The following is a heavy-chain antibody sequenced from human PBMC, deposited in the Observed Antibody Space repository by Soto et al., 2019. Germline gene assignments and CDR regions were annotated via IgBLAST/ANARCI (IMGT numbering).Heavy chain of an antibody. Sequence: QLQLQESGSGLVKPSQTLSLTCAVSGGSISSGGSSWSWIRQPPGRGLEWIGYMFHSGKPYYNPSLKGRVTISLDRSMNQFSLKLTSVTAADSAVYFCVRVHSSHYYYGMDVWGQGTTVTVSS. D-gene: IGHD4-4*01. CDR2: MFHSGKP. CDR1: GGSISSGGSS. J-gene: IGHJ6*02. CDR3: VRVHSSHYYYGMDV. V-gene: IGHV4-30-2*01.